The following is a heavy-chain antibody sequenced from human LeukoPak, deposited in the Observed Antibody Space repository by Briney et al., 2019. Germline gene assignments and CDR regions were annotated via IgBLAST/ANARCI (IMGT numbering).Heavy chain of an antibody. J-gene: IGHJ4*02. Sequence: PSETLSLTCAVSGGSISSSNWWSWVRQPPGKGLEWIGEIYHSGSTNYNPSLKSRVTISVDTSKNQFSLKLSSVTAADTAVYYCARAYPPYYYGSGSILDYWGQGTLVTVSS. D-gene: IGHD3-10*01. V-gene: IGHV4-4*02. CDR2: IYHSGST. CDR3: ARAYPPYYYGSGSILDY. CDR1: GGSISSSNW.